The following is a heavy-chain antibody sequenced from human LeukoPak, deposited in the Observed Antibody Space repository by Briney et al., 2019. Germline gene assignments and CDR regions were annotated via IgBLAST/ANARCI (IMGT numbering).Heavy chain of an antibody. J-gene: IGHJ4*02. CDR1: GFTFSSYG. CDR3: ARGGYYGSGTYYGPTSPH. Sequence: PGGSLRLSCATSGFTFSSYGMTWVRQAPGKGLEWVSSISASGDNTYYAGSVKGRFTFSRDNSKNTLYLQMNSLRAEDTAVYYCARGGYYGSGTYYGPTSPHWGQGTLVTVSS. V-gene: IGHV3-23*01. D-gene: IGHD3-10*01. CDR2: ISASGDNT.